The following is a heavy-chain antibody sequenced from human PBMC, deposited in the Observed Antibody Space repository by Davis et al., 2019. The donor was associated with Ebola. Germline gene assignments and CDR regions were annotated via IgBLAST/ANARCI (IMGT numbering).Heavy chain of an antibody. CDR1: GYTFTSYD. J-gene: IGHJ5*02. D-gene: IGHD4-11*01. CDR3: ARESGTVTTDWFDP. Sequence: ASVKVSCKASGYTFTSYDINWVRQATGQGLEWMGWMNPNSGNTGYAQKFQGRVTITADESTSTAYMELRSLRSDDTAVYYCARESGTVTTDWFDPWGQGTLVTVSS. V-gene: IGHV1-8*01. CDR2: MNPNSGNT.